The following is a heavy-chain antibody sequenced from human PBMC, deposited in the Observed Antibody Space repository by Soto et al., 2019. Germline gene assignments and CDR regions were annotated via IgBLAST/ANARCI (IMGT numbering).Heavy chain of an antibody. CDR1: GFTFNRYS. J-gene: IGHJ4*02. V-gene: IGHV3-21*06. CDR2: ISSTTNYI. Sequence: GGSLRLSCAASGFTFNRYSMNWVRQAPGKGLEWVSSISSTTNYIYYGDSMKGRFTISRDNAKNSLYLEMNSLRAEDTAVYHCARESEDLTSNFDYWGQGTLVTVSS. CDR3: ARESEDLTSNFDY.